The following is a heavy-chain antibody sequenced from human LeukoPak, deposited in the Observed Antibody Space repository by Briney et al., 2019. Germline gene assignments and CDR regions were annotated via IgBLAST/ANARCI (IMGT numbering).Heavy chain of an antibody. CDR3: ARGGGYASPIGY. J-gene: IGHJ4*02. Sequence: PSETLSLTCTLSGGSISTYYWSWIRQPPGKGLQWIGYIYHSGSTNYNPSLKSRVTISVDTSKNQFSLKLSSVTAADTAVYYCARGGGYASPIGYWGQGALVTVSS. V-gene: IGHV4-59*01. D-gene: IGHD5-12*01. CDR2: IYHSGST. CDR1: GGSISTYY.